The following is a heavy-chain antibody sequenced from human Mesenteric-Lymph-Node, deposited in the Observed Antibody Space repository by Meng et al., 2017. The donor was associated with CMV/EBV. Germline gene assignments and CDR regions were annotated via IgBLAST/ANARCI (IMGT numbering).Heavy chain of an antibody. J-gene: IGHJ4*02. CDR2: INSDGTIT. CDR3: ARDGGDYYADY. V-gene: IGHV3-74*01. D-gene: IGHD3-10*01. CDR1: GFTFSNYW. Sequence: GESLKISCAASGFTFSNYWIHWVRQAPGKGLVWVSRINSDGTITTYADSVKGRFTISRDNAKNTLYLQMNSLRAEDTAVYYCARDGGDYYADYWGQGTLVTVSS.